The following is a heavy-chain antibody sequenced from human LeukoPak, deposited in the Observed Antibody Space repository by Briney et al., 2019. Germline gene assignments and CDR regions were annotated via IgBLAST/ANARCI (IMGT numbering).Heavy chain of an antibody. J-gene: IGHJ1*01. CDR1: GFTFSSYW. D-gene: IGHD4-23*01. Sequence: GGSLRLSCAASGFTFSSYWMHWVRQAPGKGLVWVSGTNTDGSSTMYADSVKGRFTIARDNAKNTLYPQMNSLRAEDTAVYYCYGANAEHWGQGTLVTVSS. V-gene: IGHV3-74*03. CDR3: YGANAEH. CDR2: TNTDGSST.